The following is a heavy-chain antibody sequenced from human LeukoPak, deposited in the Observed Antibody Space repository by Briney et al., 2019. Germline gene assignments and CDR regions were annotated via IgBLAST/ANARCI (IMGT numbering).Heavy chain of an antibody. CDR1: GFTFSSYG. CDR2: IRYDGSNK. Sequence: GSLRLSCAASGFTFSSYGMYWVRQAPGKGLEWVAFIRYDGSNKYYADPVKGRFTISRDNSKNTLYLQMNSLRAEDTAVYYCAKGYHYYDSSGYYTDDYWGQGTLVTVSS. D-gene: IGHD3-22*01. CDR3: AKGYHYYDSSGYYTDDY. V-gene: IGHV3-30*02. J-gene: IGHJ4*02.